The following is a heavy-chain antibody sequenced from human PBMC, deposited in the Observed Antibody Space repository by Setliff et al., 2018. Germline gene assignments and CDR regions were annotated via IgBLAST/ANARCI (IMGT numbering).Heavy chain of an antibody. V-gene: IGHV4-38-2*01. CDR3: ARLYEFGELFSNY. D-gene: IGHD3-10*01. CDR1: GYSISSGYY. J-gene: IGHJ4*02. CDR2: IYHSGST. Sequence: PSETLSLTCAVSGYSISSGYYWGWIRQPPGKGLEWIGSIYHSGSTYHNPSLKSRVTISVDTSKNQFSLKLSSVTAADTAVYYCARLYEFGELFSNYWGQGTLVTVSS.